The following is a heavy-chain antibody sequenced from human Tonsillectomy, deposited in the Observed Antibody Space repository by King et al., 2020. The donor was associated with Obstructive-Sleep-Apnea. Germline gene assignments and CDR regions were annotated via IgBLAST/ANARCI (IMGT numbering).Heavy chain of an antibody. V-gene: IGHV3-23*04. CDR1: GFTFSSYA. D-gene: IGHD1-14*01. CDR2: ISGSGGST. J-gene: IGHJ4*02. Sequence: VQLVESGGGLVQPGGSLRLSCAASGFTFSSYAMSWVRQAPGKGLEWVSAISGSGGSTYYADSVKGRFTTSRDNSKNTLFLQMNSLRAEATAVYYCATPTNHQFLFDYWGQGTLVTVSS. CDR3: ATPTNHQFLFDY.